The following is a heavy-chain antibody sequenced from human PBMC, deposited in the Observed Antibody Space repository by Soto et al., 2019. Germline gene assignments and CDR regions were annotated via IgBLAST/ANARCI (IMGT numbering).Heavy chain of an antibody. CDR1: GGSVSSGGYY. CDR3: ARAGSYRYFDY. V-gene: IGHV4-61*08. D-gene: IGHD3-10*01. CDR2: IYYSGST. J-gene: IGHJ4*02. Sequence: QVQLQESGPGLVKPSETLSLTCSVSGGSVSSGGYYWSWIRQPPGKGLEWLGCIYYSGSTDYNPSLKSRVTMSLDKSQNQFSLKLNSVPAADTAVYFCARAGSYRYFDYWGQGTLVTVSS.